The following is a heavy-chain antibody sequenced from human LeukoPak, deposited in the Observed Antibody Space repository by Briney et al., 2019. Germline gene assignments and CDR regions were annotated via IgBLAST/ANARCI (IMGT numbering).Heavy chain of an antibody. V-gene: IGHV1-46*02. CDR1: GYTFNSYY. Sequence: ASVKVSCKASGYTFNSYYMHWVRQAPGQGLDWMGIINPSGGSTSHAQKFQGRVTMTRDTSTSTVYMELSSLRSEDTAVYYCARAGDTAMVIEYWGQGTLVTISS. D-gene: IGHD5-18*01. CDR3: ARAGDTAMVIEY. CDR2: INPSGGST. J-gene: IGHJ4*02.